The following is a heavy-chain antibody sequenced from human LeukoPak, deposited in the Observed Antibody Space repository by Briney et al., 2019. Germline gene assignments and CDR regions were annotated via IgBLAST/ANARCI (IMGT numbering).Heavy chain of an antibody. CDR1: GFTFSTYA. CDR2: ISSSSSYI. J-gene: IGHJ4*02. D-gene: IGHD3-3*01. V-gene: IGHV3-21*01. CDR3: ASDFWSGY. Sequence: GGSLRLSCAASGFTFSTYAMRWVRQAPGKGLEWVSSISSSSSYIYYADSVKGRFTISRDNAKNSLYLQMNSLRAEDTAVYYCASDFWSGYWGQGTLVTVSS.